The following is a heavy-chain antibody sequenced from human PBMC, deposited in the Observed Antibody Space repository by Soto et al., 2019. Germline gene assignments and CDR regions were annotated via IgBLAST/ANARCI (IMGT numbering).Heavy chain of an antibody. CDR3: AKGLAYCGGDCDSHFDL. D-gene: IGHD2-21*02. CDR1: GFTFSSYG. J-gene: IGHJ2*01. Sequence: QVQLVESGGGVVQPGRSLRLSCAASGFTFSSYGMHWVRQAPGKGLERVAVISYDGSNKYYADSVKGRFTISRDNSKNTLYLQMNSLRAEATAVYYCAKGLAYCGGDCDSHFDLWGRGTLVTVSS. CDR2: ISYDGSNK. V-gene: IGHV3-30*18.